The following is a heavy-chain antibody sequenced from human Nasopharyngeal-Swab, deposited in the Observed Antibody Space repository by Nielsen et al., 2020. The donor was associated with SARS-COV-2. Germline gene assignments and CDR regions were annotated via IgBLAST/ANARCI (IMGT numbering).Heavy chain of an antibody. CDR1: GFNFNNYS. CDR3: TKDHVRGWQLDS. V-gene: IGHV3-7*03. J-gene: IGHJ4*02. Sequence: GGSLRLSFAASGFNFNNYSMSWVRQAPGKGLEWVANIKQEGSERHYLESVRGRFTISRANAKNSVFLQMNNLTAEDTAVYYCTKDHVRGWQLDSWGQGTLVTVSS. CDR2: IKQEGSER. D-gene: IGHD6-19*01.